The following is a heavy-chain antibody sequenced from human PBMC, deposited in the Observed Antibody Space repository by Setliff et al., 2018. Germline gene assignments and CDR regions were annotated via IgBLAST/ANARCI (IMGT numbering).Heavy chain of an antibody. CDR1: GGSFSSYG. V-gene: IGHV1-69*05. J-gene: IGHJ6*03. CDR3: AREGVGTRSSTDYRYYMDV. D-gene: IGHD2-8*01. CDR2: TIPMFGTT. Sequence: SVKVSCKASGGSFSSYGITWVRQAPGQGLGWMGGTIPMFGTTNYAQKFQGRVTIITDESTSTAYMELSSLRSEDTAVYFCAREGVGTRSSTDYRYYMDVWGKGTTVTVSS.